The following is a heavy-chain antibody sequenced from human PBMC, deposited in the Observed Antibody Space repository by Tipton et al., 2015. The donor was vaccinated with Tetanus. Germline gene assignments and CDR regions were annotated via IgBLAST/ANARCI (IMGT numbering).Heavy chain of an antibody. J-gene: IGHJ3*02. Sequence: QLVQSGAEVKKPGSSVKVSCKASGGTFSSYAISWVRQAPGQGLEWMGGIIPIFGTANYAQKFQGRVTITADESTSTAYMELSSMRSVDTAVDYCARGRTRDGYNLDAFEIWGQGTMVTVSS. CDR2: IIPIFGTA. CDR3: ARGRTRDGYNLDAFEI. D-gene: IGHD5-24*01. V-gene: IGHV1-69*01. CDR1: GGTFSSYA.